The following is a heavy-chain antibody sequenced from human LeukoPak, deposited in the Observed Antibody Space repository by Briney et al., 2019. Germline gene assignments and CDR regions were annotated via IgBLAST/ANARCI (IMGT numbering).Heavy chain of an antibody. V-gene: IGHV4-34*01. D-gene: IGHD4-17*01. CDR3: ATWTTVTTQINWFDP. J-gene: IGHJ5*02. Sequence: PSETLSLTCAVYGGSFSGYYWSWIRQPPGKGLEWIGEINHSGSANYNPSLKSRVTISVDTSKNQFSLKLSSVTAADTAAYYCATWTTVTTQINWFDPWGQGTLVTVSS. CDR2: INHSGSA. CDR1: GGSFSGYY.